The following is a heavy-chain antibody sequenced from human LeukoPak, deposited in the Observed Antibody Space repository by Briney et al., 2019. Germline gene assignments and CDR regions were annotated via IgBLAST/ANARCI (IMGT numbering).Heavy chain of an antibody. D-gene: IGHD6-6*01. J-gene: IGHJ4*02. CDR3: ASGPSDLGSSSQY. V-gene: IGHV1-2*02. CDR1: GYTLTGYY. CDR2: INPNSGGT. Sequence: ASVKVSCKASGYTLTGYYMHWVRQAPGQGLEWMGWINPNSGGTNYAQKFQGRVTMTTDTSISTAYMELSSLTSDDTAVYYCASGPSDLGSSSQYWGQGTLVAVSS.